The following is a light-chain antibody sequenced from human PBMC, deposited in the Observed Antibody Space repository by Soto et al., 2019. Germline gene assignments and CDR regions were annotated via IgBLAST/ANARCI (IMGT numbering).Light chain of an antibody. V-gene: IGKV3-11*01. CDR2: DAS. Sequence: EIVLAQSPATLSLSPGERATLSCRASQSVSIYLAWYQQKPGQAPRLLIYDASNRATGIPARSSGSGSGTDFTLTISSLEPEDFAVYYCQQRSNWPPKITFGRGTRLEIK. J-gene: IGKJ5*01. CDR1: QSVSIY. CDR3: QQRSNWPPKIT.